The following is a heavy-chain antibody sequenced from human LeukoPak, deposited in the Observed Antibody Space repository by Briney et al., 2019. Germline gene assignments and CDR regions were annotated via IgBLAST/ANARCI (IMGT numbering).Heavy chain of an antibody. D-gene: IGHD6-13*01. CDR2: IYHSGST. Sequence: SETLSLTCTVSGGSISSGDYYWSWIRQPPGKGLEWIGYIYHSGSTYYNPSLKSRVTISVDRSKNQFSLKLSSVTAADTAVYYCARVAAAAYWGQGTLVTVSS. V-gene: IGHV4-30-2*01. J-gene: IGHJ4*02. CDR1: GGSISSGDYY. CDR3: ARVAAAAY.